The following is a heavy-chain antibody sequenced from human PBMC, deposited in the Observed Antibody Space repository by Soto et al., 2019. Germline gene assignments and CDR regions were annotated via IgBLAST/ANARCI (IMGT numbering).Heavy chain of an antibody. Sequence: PSETLSLTCTVSGGSISSYYWSWIRQPPGKGLEWIGYIYYSGSTNYNPSLKSRVTISVDTSKNQFSLKLSSVTAADTAVYYCERYRYDRSGDFDYWGQANLVTVS. V-gene: IGHV4-59*01. CDR1: GGSISSYY. J-gene: IGHJ4*02. CDR2: IYYSGST. D-gene: IGHD3-22*01. CDR3: ERYRYDRSGDFDY.